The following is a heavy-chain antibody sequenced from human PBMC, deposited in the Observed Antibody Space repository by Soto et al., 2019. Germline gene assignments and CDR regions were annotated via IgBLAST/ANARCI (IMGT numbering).Heavy chain of an antibody. CDR3: ARSSFPYYFDS. Sequence: EVQLVQSGGGLVQPGGSLRLLCGACGLLHYRFGVLCVRHSRGGGLVWVSRSDNDGSSTIYADSVKGRFTISRDNAKNTLYLQMNSLRAEDTAVYYCARSSFPYYFDSWGQGTLVTVSS. D-gene: IGHD2-21*01. J-gene: IGHJ4*02. V-gene: IGHV3-74*01. CDR2: SDNDGSST. CDR1: GLLHYRFG.